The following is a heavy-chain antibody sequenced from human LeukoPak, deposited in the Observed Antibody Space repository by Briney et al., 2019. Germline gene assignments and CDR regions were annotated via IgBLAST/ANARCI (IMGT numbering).Heavy chain of an antibody. D-gene: IGHD4-17*01. V-gene: IGHV4-59*01. CDR2: IYYSGST. J-gene: IGHJ4*02. CDR1: GGSISSYY. CDR3: ARHYYGDYFFDY. Sequence: SETLSLTCTVSGGSISSYYWSWIRQPPGKGLEWIGYIYYSGSTNYNPSLKSRVTISVDTSKNQFSLKLSSVTAADTAVYYCARHYYGDYFFDYWGQGTLVTVSS.